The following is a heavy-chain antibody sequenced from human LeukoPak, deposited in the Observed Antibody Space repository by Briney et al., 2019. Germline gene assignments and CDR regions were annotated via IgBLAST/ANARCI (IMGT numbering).Heavy chain of an antibody. D-gene: IGHD2/OR15-2a*01. J-gene: IGHJ4*02. Sequence: SETLSPTCTVSGGSITSYCWSWIRQPPGKGLEWIGYIYYSGSTNYNPSLKSRVTISVDTSKNQFSLKLSSVTAADTAVYYCARGVSTRTDYWGQGTLVTVSS. CDR2: IYYSGST. CDR3: ARGVSTRTDY. CDR1: GGSITSYC. V-gene: IGHV4-59*01.